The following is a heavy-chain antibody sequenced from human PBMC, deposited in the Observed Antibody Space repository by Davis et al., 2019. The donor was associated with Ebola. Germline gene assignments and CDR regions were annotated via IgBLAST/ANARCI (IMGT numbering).Heavy chain of an antibody. Sequence: PSETLSLTCAVSGGSISSSNWWSWVRQPPGKGLEWIGEIYHSGSTNYNPSLKSRVTISVDTSKNQFSLKVSSVTAADTAVYYCARTRRYCGSTSCYNWFDPWGQGTLVTVSS. D-gene: IGHD2-2*01. CDR3: ARTRRYCGSTSCYNWFDP. J-gene: IGHJ5*02. CDR2: IYHSGST. V-gene: IGHV4-4*02. CDR1: GGSISSSNW.